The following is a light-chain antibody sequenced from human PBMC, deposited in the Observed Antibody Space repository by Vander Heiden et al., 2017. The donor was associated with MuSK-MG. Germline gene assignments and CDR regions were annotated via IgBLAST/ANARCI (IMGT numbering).Light chain of an antibody. V-gene: IGKV1-8*01. CDR2: AAS. J-gene: IGKJ4*01. CDR3: QEDYSYPPT. CDR1: QGISSY. Sequence: AIRMTQSPSSFSASTGDRVTITCRASQGISSYLAWYQQKPGKAPKLLIYAASTLQSGVPSRFSGSGSGTDSTLTISCLQSEDFTTYYCQEDYSYPPTFGGGTKVEIK.